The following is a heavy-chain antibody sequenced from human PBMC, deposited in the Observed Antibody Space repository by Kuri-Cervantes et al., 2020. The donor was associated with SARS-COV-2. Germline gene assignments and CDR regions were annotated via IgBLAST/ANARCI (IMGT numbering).Heavy chain of an antibody. D-gene: IGHD6-19*01. CDR1: GGSISSHY. CDR3: ARLRSGWYNYFDY. V-gene: IGHV4-59*05. CDR2: IYYSGST. J-gene: IGHJ4*02. Sequence: GSLRLSCTVSGGSISSHYWSWIRQPPGKGLEWIGSIYYSGSTYYNPSLKSRVTISVDTSKNQFSLKLSSVTAADTAVYYCARLRSGWYNYFDYWGQGTLVTVSS.